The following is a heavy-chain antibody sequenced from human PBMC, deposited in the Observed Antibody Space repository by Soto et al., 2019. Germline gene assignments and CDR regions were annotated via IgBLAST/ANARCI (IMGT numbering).Heavy chain of an antibody. D-gene: IGHD2-21*01. CDR2: IYYSGST. J-gene: IGHJ4*02. V-gene: IGHV4-39*01. CDR1: GGSISSSSYY. CDR3: ARLVSQLVRRGNFDY. Sequence: PSETLSLTCTVSGGSISSSSYYWGWIRQPPGKGLEWIGSIYYSGSTYYNPSLKSRVTISVDTSKNQFSLKLSSVTAADTAVYYCARLVSQLVRRGNFDYWGQGTLVTVSS.